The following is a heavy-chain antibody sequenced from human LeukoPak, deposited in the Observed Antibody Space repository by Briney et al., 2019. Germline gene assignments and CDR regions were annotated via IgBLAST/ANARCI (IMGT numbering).Heavy chain of an antibody. J-gene: IGHJ4*02. D-gene: IGHD3-10*01. CDR3: ASRITMAGSY. CDR1: GFTVSNYY. Sequence: PGGSLRLSCAASGFTVSNYYMSWVRQAPGKGLEWVSVIYSGGDTFHADSVKGRFTLSRDNSKNTLYLQMNSLRAEDTAVYYCASRITMAGSYWGQGTLVTVSS. CDR2: IYSGGDT. V-gene: IGHV3-66*01.